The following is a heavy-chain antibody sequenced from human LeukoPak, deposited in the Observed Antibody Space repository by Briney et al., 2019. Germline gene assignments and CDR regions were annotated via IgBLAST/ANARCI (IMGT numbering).Heavy chain of an antibody. CDR3: ARDSSSWYEEVYYYGMDV. CDR1: GYTFTSYY. Sequence: ASVTVSCKASGYTFTSYYMHWVRQAPGQGLEWMGIINPSGGSTSYAQKFQGRVTMTRDTSTSTVYMELSSLRSEDTAVYYCARDSSSWYEEVYYYGMDVWGQGTTVTVSS. V-gene: IGHV1-46*01. CDR2: INPSGGST. J-gene: IGHJ6*02. D-gene: IGHD6-13*01.